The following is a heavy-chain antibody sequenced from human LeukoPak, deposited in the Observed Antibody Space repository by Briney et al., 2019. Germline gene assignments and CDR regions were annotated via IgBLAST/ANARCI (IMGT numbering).Heavy chain of an antibody. Sequence: GASVKVSCKASGYTFTSYGISWVRQAPGQGLEWMGWISAYNGNTNYAQKLRGRVTMTTDTSTSTAYMELRSLRSDDTAVYYCARVAHYYDSSGYYGGDYWGQGTLVTVSS. D-gene: IGHD3-22*01. V-gene: IGHV1-18*01. J-gene: IGHJ4*02. CDR2: ISAYNGNT. CDR3: ARVAHYYDSSGYYGGDY. CDR1: GYTFTSYG.